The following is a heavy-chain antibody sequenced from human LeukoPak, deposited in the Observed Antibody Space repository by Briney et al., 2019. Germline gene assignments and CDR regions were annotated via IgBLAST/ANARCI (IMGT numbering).Heavy chain of an antibody. CDR1: GFTFSSYA. V-gene: IGHV3-23*01. CDR2: ISASGGST. Sequence: GGSLRLSCAASGFTFSSYAMSWVRQAPGKGLEWVSGISASGGSTYYADSGKGRFTISRDNPKNTLYLQMNSLKTEDTAVYYCTTDKLRYYDFWSGPELDAFDIWGQGTMVTVSS. CDR3: TTDKLRYYDFWSGPELDAFDI. D-gene: IGHD3-3*01. J-gene: IGHJ3*02.